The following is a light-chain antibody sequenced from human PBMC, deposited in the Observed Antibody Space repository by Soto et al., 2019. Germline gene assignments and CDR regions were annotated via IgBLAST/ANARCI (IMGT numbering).Light chain of an antibody. CDR2: DVS. V-gene: IGLV2-14*01. Sequence: QSALTQPASVSVSPGQSITISCTGTSSDVGAYNYVSWYQQHPGKAPKLMIFDVSNRPSGVSNRFSGSKSGNTASLTISGLQAEDEADYYCSSYTTATTRVFGGGTKLNVL. J-gene: IGLJ3*02. CDR1: SSDVGAYNY. CDR3: SSYTTATTRV.